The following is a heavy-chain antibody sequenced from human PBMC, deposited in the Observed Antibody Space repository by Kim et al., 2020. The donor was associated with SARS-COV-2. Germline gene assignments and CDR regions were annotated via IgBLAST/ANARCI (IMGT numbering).Heavy chain of an antibody. D-gene: IGHD5-18*01. V-gene: IGHV3-23*01. CDR3: AKAGSWVATAYYFDY. J-gene: IGHJ4*02. Sequence: DSVKGRFTISRDNSKNTLYLQMNSLRAEDTAVYYCAKAGSWVATAYYFDYWGQGTLVTVSS.